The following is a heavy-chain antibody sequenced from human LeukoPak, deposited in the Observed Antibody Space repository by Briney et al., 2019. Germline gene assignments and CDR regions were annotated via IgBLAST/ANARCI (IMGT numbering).Heavy chain of an antibody. CDR1: GGTFSSYA. D-gene: IGHD1-26*01. Sequence: SVKVSCKASGGTFSSYAISWVRQAPGQGLEWMGGIIPIFGTANYAQKFQGRVTMTTDTSTSTAYMELRSLRSDDTAVYYCARDGELYSGSKGLFDIWGQGTMVTVSS. CDR3: ARDGELYSGSKGLFDI. CDR2: IIPIFGTA. V-gene: IGHV1-69*05. J-gene: IGHJ3*02.